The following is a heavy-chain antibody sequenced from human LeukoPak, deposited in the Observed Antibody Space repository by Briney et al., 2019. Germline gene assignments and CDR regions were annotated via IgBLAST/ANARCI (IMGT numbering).Heavy chain of an antibody. Sequence: SETLSLTCAVYGGSFSGYYWSWIRQPPGKGPEWIGEINHSGSTNYNPSLKSRVTISVDTSKNQFSLKLSSVTAADTAVYYCARHSRYSSSVRYYYYYMDVWGKGTTVTVSS. CDR2: INHSGST. J-gene: IGHJ6*03. CDR1: GGSFSGYY. CDR3: ARHSRYSSSVRYYYYYMDV. V-gene: IGHV4-34*01. D-gene: IGHD6-13*01.